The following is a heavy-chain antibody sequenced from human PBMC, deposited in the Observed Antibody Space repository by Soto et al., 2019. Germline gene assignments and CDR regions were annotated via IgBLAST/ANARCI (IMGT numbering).Heavy chain of an antibody. CDR3: ARHSRAHYYDSSGYYDY. CDR1: GGSISSSSYY. CDR2: IYYSGST. D-gene: IGHD3-22*01. J-gene: IGHJ4*02. V-gene: IGHV4-39*01. Sequence: SETLSLTCTVSGGSISSSSYYWGWIRQPPGKGLEWIGSIYYSGSTYYNPSLKSRVTISVDTSKNQFSLKLSSVTAADTAVYYCARHSRAHYYDSSGYYDYWGQGTLVTVSS.